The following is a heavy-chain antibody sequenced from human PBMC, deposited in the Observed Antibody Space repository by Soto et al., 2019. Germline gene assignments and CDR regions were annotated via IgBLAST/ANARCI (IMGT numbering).Heavy chain of an antibody. CDR2: IKQDGSEK. V-gene: IGHV3-7*01. Sequence: QLVESGGGVVQPGRSLRLSCAASGFTFSSYGMHWVRQAPGKGLEGVANIKQDGSEKYYVDSVKGRFTISRDNAKKSLNLQMKSLRSEDTAVYYCASRGVVVCAFDAFDIWGQGTMVTVSS. CDR1: GFTFSSYG. CDR3: ASRGVVVCAFDAFDI. J-gene: IGHJ3*02. D-gene: IGHD2-15*01.